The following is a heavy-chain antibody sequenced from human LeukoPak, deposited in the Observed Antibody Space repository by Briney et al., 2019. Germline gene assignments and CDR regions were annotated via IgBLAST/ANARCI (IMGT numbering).Heavy chain of an antibody. J-gene: IGHJ5*01. CDR3: ARGGMGTYYYGSGSYSNWFDS. CDR1: GGSFSGYY. CDR2: INHSGST. D-gene: IGHD3-10*01. V-gene: IGHV4-34*01. Sequence: SETLSLTCAVYGGSFSGYYWSWIRQPPGKGLEWIGEINHSGSTNYNPSLKGRVTISVDTSKNQFSLKLSSVTAADTAVYYCARGGMGTYYYGSGSYSNWFDSWGQGTLVTVSS.